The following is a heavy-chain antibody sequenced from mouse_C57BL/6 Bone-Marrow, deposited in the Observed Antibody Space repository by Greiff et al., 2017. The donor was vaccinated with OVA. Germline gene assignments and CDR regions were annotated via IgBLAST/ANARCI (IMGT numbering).Heavy chain of an antibody. CDR3: ARSTGPYWYFEV. CDR1: GYSITSDY. V-gene: IGHV3-8*01. CDR2: ISYSGST. J-gene: IGHJ1*03. D-gene: IGHD4-1*02. Sequence: EVQLQESGPGLAKPSQPLSLTCSVTGYSITSDYWNWIRKFPGNKLEYMGYISYSGSTYSNPSLQSRIPITRDPSKNQYYLQLNSVTTEDTATYYCARSTGPYWYFEVWGTGTTVTVSS.